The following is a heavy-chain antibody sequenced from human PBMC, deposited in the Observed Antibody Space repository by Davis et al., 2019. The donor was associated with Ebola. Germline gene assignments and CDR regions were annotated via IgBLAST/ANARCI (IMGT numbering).Heavy chain of an antibody. D-gene: IGHD5-18*01. CDR3: ARSIGDTAMLEYPGNDY. V-gene: IGHV3-21*01. CDR2: ISSSSSYI. Sequence: GGSLRLSCAASGFTFSSYGMHWVRQAPGKGLEWVSSISSSSSYIYYADSVKGRFTISRDNAKNSLYLQMNSLRAEDTAVYYCARSIGDTAMLEYPGNDYWGQGTLVTVSS. CDR1: GFTFSSYG. J-gene: IGHJ4*02.